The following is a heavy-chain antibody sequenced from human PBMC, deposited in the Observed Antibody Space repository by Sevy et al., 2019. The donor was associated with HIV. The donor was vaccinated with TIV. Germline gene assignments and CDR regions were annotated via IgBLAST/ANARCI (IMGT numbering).Heavy chain of an antibody. CDR2: IKSKTDGGTT. CDR3: ARDRYYYGLVDY. J-gene: IGHJ4*02. Sequence: GGSLRLSCAASGFTFSNAWMSWVRQAPGKGLEWVGRIKSKTDGGTTDYAAHVKGRFTISRDDSKNTLYLQMNSLKTEDTAVYYCARDRYYYGLVDYWGQGTLVTVSS. CDR1: GFTFSNAW. D-gene: IGHD3-10*01. V-gene: IGHV3-15*01.